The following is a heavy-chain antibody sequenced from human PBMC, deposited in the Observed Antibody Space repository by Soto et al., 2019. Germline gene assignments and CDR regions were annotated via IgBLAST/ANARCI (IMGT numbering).Heavy chain of an antibody. Sequence: GASVKVSCKASGYTFTSYDINWVRQATGQGLEWMGWMNPNSGNTGYAQKFQGRVTMTRNTSISTAYMELSSLRSEDTAVYYCARGFEGGSSSLYYYYYMDVWGKGTTVTVSS. CDR2: MNPNSGNT. V-gene: IGHV1-8*01. CDR1: GYTFTSYD. CDR3: ARGFEGGSSSLYYYYYMDV. D-gene: IGHD6-6*01. J-gene: IGHJ6*03.